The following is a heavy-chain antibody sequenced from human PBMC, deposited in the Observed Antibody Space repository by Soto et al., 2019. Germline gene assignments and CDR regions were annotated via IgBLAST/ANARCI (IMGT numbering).Heavy chain of an antibody. V-gene: IGHV1-8*01. D-gene: IGHD5-12*01. J-gene: IGHJ3*02. CDR2: MNPNSGNT. CDR1: GYTFSSYD. CDR3: ARGPIGGYDYKGAFDI. Sequence: QVQLVQSGAEVKKPGASVKVSCKPSGYTFSSYDIHWVRQAAGQGLEYMGWMNPNSGNTGSAPNFRGRVTMTRDTSISTAYMELSSLRSEDTAVYYCARGPIGGYDYKGAFDIWGQGTMVTVSS.